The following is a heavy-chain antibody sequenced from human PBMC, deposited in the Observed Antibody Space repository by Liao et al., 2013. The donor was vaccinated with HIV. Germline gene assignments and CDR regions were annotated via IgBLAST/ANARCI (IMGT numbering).Heavy chain of an antibody. Sequence: QVQLQESGPGLVKPSETLSLTCSVSGGSISGYYWSWIRQPAGKGLEWIGRIYSSGSANYNPSLKSRVTMSVDTSKNQFSLKLSSVTAADTAVYYCARDAYFDWDNWFDPWGQGTLVTVSS. V-gene: IGHV4-4*07. CDR2: IYSSGSA. CDR1: GGSISGYY. D-gene: IGHD3-9*01. CDR3: ARDAYFDWDNWFDP. J-gene: IGHJ5*02.